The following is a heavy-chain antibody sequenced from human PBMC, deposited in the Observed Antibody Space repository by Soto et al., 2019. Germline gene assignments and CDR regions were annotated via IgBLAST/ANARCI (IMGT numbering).Heavy chain of an antibody. CDR2: IHYRGST. CDR3: ARHVSGGRAFDV. V-gene: IGHV4-59*08. CDR1: GDSMNSYY. D-gene: IGHD6-13*01. Sequence: QVQLQESGPGLVKPSETLSLTCTVSGDSMNSYYWCWIRQTPGKGLEWIAYIHYRGSTNQNPSLTRRVTTSVDPSKKPSPLKLNSVTAADTAVYYCARHVSGGRAFDVWAQGTMGRVSS. J-gene: IGHJ3*01.